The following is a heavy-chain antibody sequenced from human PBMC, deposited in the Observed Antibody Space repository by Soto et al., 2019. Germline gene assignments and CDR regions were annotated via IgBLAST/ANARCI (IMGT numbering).Heavy chain of an antibody. V-gene: IGHV3-74*01. CDR2: INNDGSST. Sequence: GGSLRLSCVASGFTFSTYWMDWVRQVPGKGLVWVSRINNDGSSTNYADSVKGRFTISRDNAKNTLYLQMNSLRVEDTAVYYCTQAPGTWGQGTLVTVSS. J-gene: IGHJ5*02. CDR3: TQAPGT. CDR1: GFTFSTYW.